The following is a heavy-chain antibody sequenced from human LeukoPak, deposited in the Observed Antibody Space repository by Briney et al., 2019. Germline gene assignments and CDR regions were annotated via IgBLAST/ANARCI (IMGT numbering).Heavy chain of an antibody. V-gene: IGHV4-61*01. CDR3: AGTLLYSSGNPFDY. Sequence: SETLSLTCTVSGGSISSGSYYWSWIRQPPGKGLEWIGYIYYSGSTNYNPSLKSRVTISVDTSKNQFSLKLSSVTAADTAVYYCAGTLLYSSGNPFDYWGQGTLVTVSS. D-gene: IGHD6-19*01. CDR1: GGSISSGSYY. CDR2: IYYSGST. J-gene: IGHJ4*02.